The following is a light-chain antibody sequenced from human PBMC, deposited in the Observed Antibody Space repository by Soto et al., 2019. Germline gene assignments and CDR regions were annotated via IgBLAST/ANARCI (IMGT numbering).Light chain of an antibody. J-gene: IGKJ4*01. CDR3: QQYGSSAFT. CDR1: QIVSISY. Sequence: EILLTHSPATRSLSPGERATLSFTASQIVSISYLTWYQQNPGQAPRLLIYGASSRATGIPDRFSGSGSGTDFTLTISRLEPEDFAVYYCQQYGSSAFTFGGGTKVDIK. V-gene: IGKV3-20*01. CDR2: GAS.